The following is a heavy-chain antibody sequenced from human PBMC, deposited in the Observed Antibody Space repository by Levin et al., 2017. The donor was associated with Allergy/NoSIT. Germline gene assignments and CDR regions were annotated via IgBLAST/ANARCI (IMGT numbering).Heavy chain of an antibody. D-gene: IGHD2-15*01. J-gene: IGHJ4*02. CDR2: ISYDGSNK. CDR3: AKAFDDAATDY. CDR1: GFTFSSYG. Sequence: GESLKISCAASGFTFSSYGMHWVRQAPGKGLEWVAVISYDGSNKYYADSVKGRFTISRDNSKNTLYLQMNSLRAEDTAVYYCAKAFDDAATDYWGQGTLVTVSS. V-gene: IGHV3-30*18.